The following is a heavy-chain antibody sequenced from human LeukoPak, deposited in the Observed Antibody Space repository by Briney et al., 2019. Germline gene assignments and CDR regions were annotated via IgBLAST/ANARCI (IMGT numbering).Heavy chain of an antibody. V-gene: IGHV4-38-2*02. CDR1: GYSISSGCY. CDR2: IYQSGNT. J-gene: IGHJ4*02. CDR3: VRQLYYYGSGSPYYFDY. D-gene: IGHD3-10*01. Sequence: SETLSLTCTVSGYSISSGCYWCWIRQPPGKGLEYIGSIYQSGNTYYTPSLKSRVAISLDTSKNQFSLKLSSVTAADTAVYYCVRQLYYYGSGSPYYFDYWGQGTLVTVSS.